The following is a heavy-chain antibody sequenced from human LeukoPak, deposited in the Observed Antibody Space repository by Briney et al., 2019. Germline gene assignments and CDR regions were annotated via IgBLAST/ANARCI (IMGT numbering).Heavy chain of an antibody. Sequence: PGGSLRLSCAASGFTFSNYAMSWVRQAPRKGLEWVSAISGSGGSTFYEDSVKGRFTISRDKSMKKLYLQMSSLRADDTAVYYCANDEGYSPGYYGVDSWGQGTLVTVSS. D-gene: IGHD3-22*01. V-gene: IGHV3-23*01. CDR1: GFTFSNYA. CDR2: ISGSGGST. CDR3: ANDEGYSPGYYGVDS. J-gene: IGHJ4*02.